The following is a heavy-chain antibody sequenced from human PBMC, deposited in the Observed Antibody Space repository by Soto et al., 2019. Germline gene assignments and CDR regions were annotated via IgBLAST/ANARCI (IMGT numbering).Heavy chain of an antibody. CDR3: AKDAPGGDYV. Sequence: QLVESGGGLVRPGGSLRLSCAASGFTFSDYDMSWIRQAPGKGLEWVAYISSATAYTDYGDSVKGRFTISRDNAKNSAYLQMNSLRVEDTAVYYCAKDAPGGDYVWGQGTLVTVSS. J-gene: IGHJ4*02. V-gene: IGHV3-11*06. CDR2: ISSATAYT. CDR1: GFTFSDYD. D-gene: IGHD2-21*02.